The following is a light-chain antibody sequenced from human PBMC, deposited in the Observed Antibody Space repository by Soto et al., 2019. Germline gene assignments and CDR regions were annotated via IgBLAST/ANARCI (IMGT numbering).Light chain of an antibody. CDR3: QQYNSYFTWT. J-gene: IGKJ1*01. V-gene: IGKV3-15*01. CDR2: AAS. Sequence: EIVMTQSPATLSVSPGERATLSCRASQSVSSSLAWYQQKPGQPPRLLIYAASTRVTGIPARFSGSGSGTEFTLTISSLQSEDFATYYCQQYNSYFTWTFGQGTKVDI. CDR1: QSVSSS.